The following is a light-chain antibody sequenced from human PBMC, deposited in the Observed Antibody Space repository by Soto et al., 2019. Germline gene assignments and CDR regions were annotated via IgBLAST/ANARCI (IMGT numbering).Light chain of an antibody. V-gene: IGLV1-40*01. CDR1: SSNIGAGYD. CDR3: QSYDTSLSGSV. J-gene: IGLJ2*01. Sequence: QSVLTQPPSVSGAPGQMVTISCTGTSSNIGAGYDVHWYQHLPGTAPKLLIYGNNDRPSGVPDRFSGSKSGTSASLAITGLQAEDEADYYCQSYDTSLSGSVFGRGTKSPS. CDR2: GNN.